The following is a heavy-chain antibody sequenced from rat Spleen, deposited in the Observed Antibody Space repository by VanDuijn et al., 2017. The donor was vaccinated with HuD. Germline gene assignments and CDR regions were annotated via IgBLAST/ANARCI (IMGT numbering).Heavy chain of an antibody. Sequence: EVQLVESGGGLVQPGRSLKLSCAASGFTFSDYNMAWVRQAPKKGLEWVATISYDGSSTYYRDSVKGRFTISRDNAKSTLYLQMDSLRSEDTATYYCGRHGRGKTTYYYVMDAWGQGTSVTVSS. J-gene: IGHJ4*01. CDR1: GFTFSDYN. D-gene: IGHD4-5*01. CDR2: ISYDGSST. V-gene: IGHV5-7*01. CDR3: GRHGRGKTTYYYVMDA.